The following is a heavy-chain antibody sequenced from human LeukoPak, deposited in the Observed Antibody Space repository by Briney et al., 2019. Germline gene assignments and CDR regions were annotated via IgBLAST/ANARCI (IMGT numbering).Heavy chain of an antibody. CDR2: IRYDGSDK. Sequence: GGSLRLSCAASGFTFSSYGMHWVRQAPGKGLEWVAFIRYDGSDKYYVESVKGRFTISRDNSKNTLYLQMNSLRIEDTAMYYRAKDPAITLSTVGFDIWGQGTTVIVAS. J-gene: IGHJ3*02. V-gene: IGHV3-30*02. D-gene: IGHD2/OR15-2a*01. CDR3: AKDPAITLSTVGFDI. CDR1: GFTFSSYG.